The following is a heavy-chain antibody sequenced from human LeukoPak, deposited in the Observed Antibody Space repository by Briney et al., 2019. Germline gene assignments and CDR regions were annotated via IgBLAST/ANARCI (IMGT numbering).Heavy chain of an antibody. CDR3: AKEVEDSAMYYYYYMDV. Sequence: PGGSLRLSCAASGFTFSSYTFSTYALTWVRQAPGEGLMWVSAGSDSCVSTFYADSVNGRFTISRDNSKNTMYLQMNGLRAEYTAVDYCAKEVEDSAMYYYYYMDVWGKGTTVTVSS. J-gene: IGHJ6*03. CDR2: GSDSCVST. V-gene: IGHV3-23*01. CDR1: GFTFSSYTFSTYA. D-gene: IGHD2-15*01.